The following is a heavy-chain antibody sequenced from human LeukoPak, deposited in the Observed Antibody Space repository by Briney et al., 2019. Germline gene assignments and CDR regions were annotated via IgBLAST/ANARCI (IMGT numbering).Heavy chain of an antibody. CDR2: IRSKAYGGTA. Sequence: GGPLRLSCTASGFTYGDYAMTWLRQAPGKAVEWVGFIRSKAYGGTAEYAASVKGRFTISRDDSKSIAYLQMNSLKTEDTAVYYCTRDPRHMVRGDVGWFDPWGQGTLATVSS. J-gene: IGHJ5*02. CDR3: TRDPRHMVRGDVGWFDP. D-gene: IGHD3-10*01. CDR1: GFTYGDYA. V-gene: IGHV3-49*03.